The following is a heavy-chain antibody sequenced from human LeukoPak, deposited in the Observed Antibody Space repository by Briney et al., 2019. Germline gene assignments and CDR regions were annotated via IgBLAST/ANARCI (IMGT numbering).Heavy chain of an antibody. CDR1: GGTFSSYA. CDR3: ARGEGSGYSGSFSAYYYYYYMDV. J-gene: IGHJ6*03. D-gene: IGHD5-12*01. Sequence: GASVKVSCKASGGTFSSYAISWVRQAPGQGLEWMGGIIPIFGTANYAQKFQGGVTITADKSTSTAYMELSSLRSEDTAVYYCARGEGSGYSGSFSAYYYYYYMDVWGKGTTVTVSS. CDR2: IIPIFGTA. V-gene: IGHV1-69*06.